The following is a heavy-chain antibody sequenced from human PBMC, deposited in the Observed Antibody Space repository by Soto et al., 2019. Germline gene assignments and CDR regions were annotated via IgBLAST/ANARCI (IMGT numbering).Heavy chain of an antibody. D-gene: IGHD1-20*01. CDR3: ATIYSTPITTVGVY. V-gene: IGHV4-39*01. J-gene: IGHJ4*02. CDR2: IDYNGVT. CDR1: GGSVSSYDYY. Sequence: SETLSLTCTVSGGSVSSYDYYWGWIRQPPAKGLEWIGNIDYNGVTSYNPSLKTRLTISRDTSKNQFSLRLTSVTAADTAVYYCATIYSTPITTVGVYWGQGKMVTVSS.